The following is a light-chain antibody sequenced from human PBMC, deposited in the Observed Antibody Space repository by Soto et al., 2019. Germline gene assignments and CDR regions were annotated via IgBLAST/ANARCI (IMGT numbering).Light chain of an antibody. CDR3: QVWDSSSDQGV. CDR2: YDS. CDR1: NIGDKS. Sequence: SSELSQSPSLSVAPGQTARISCGGTNIGDKSVHWYQQRPGQAPVLVIFYDSARPSGIPERFSGSNFGNTATLTIARVEAGDEADYFCQVWDSSSDQGVFGSGTKVTVL. J-gene: IGLJ1*01. V-gene: IGLV3-21*04.